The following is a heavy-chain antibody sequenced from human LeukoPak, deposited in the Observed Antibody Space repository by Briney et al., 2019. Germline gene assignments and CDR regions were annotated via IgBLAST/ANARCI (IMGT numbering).Heavy chain of an antibody. CDR1: GYSFTSYW. V-gene: IGHV5-51*01. CDR3: AKRDYGGNSGGIDS. CDR2: IYPGDSDT. Sequence: GESLKISCKASGYSFTSYWVGWVRQMPGKGLEWMGIIYPGDSDTRYSPSFQGQVSISADTSISTAYLQWSSLKASDTAIYYCAKRDYGGNSGGIDSWGQGTLVTVSS. D-gene: IGHD4-23*01. J-gene: IGHJ4*02.